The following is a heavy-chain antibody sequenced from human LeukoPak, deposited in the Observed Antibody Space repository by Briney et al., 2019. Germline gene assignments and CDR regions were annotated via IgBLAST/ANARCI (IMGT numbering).Heavy chain of an antibody. CDR2: INPNSGGT. Sequence: GASVKVSCKASGYTFTAYYIHWVRQAPGQGLEWMGWINPNSGGTDNAQNFQGRVTMTRDTSINTAYMELTRMTSDDTAVYFCARGGGTSGPELDYWGQGTLVTVSS. V-gene: IGHV1-2*02. CDR1: GYTFTAYY. D-gene: IGHD3-3*01. CDR3: ARGGGTSGPELDY. J-gene: IGHJ4*02.